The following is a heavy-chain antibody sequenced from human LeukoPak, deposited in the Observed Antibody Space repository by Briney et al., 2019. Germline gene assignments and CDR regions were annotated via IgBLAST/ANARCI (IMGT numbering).Heavy chain of an antibody. J-gene: IGHJ6*02. D-gene: IGHD1-14*01. CDR1: GGSFSNYY. V-gene: IGHV4-4*07. CDR3: ARQPPQYYGMDV. CDR2: IYTSGST. Sequence: SETLSLTCSVSGGSFSNYYWSWIRQPAGKGLEWIGRIYTSGSTNYNPSLKSRVTISVDTSNNQFSLKLTSVTAADMAVYYCARQPPQYYGMDVWGQGTTVTVSS.